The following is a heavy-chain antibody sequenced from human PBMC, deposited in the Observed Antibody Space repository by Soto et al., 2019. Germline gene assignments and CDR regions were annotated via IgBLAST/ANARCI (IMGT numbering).Heavy chain of an antibody. J-gene: IGHJ4*02. CDR2: IDWDDEK. V-gene: IGHV2-70*12. CDR3: ARTTLTYYYDSSGYHFDY. Sequence: GSGPTLVNPTQTLTLTCTFFGFSLSTSGTCVSWIRQPPGKALEWLALIDWDDEKYYSTSLKTRLTISKDTSKNQVVLTMTNMDPVDTATYYCARTTLTYYYDSSGYHFDYWGQGTLVTVSS. CDR1: GFSLSTSGTC. D-gene: IGHD3-22*01.